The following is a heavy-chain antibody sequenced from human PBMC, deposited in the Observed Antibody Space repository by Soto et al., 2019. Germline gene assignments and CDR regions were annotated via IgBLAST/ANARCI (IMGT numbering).Heavy chain of an antibody. D-gene: IGHD5-18*01. CDR3: AKGTTEYSYGTYFFYYGMDV. V-gene: IGHV3-23*01. Sequence: EVQLLESGGDLVQPGGSLRLSCAASGFTFTAYAMTWVRQAPGKGLEWVSGVTGTGGRTYYADSVRGRFTISRDSSKKTLYLQMNGLRAEDTAIYYCAKGTTEYSYGTYFFYYGMDVWGQGTPVTVSS. CDR2: VTGTGGRT. J-gene: IGHJ6*02. CDR1: GFTFTAYA.